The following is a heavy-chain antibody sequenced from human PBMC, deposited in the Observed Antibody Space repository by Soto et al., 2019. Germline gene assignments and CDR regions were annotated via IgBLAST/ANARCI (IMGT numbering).Heavy chain of an antibody. J-gene: IGHJ6*02. D-gene: IGHD2-21*02. CDR3: AKDLTSASDYYYGMDV. CDR2: ISYDGSNK. CDR1: GFTFSSYG. Sequence: GGSLRLSCAASGFTFSSYGMHWVRQAPGKGLEWVAVISYDGSNKYYADSVKGRFTISRDNSKNTLYLQMNSLRAEDTAVYYCAKDLTSASDYYYGMDVWGQGPTVTVSS. V-gene: IGHV3-30*18.